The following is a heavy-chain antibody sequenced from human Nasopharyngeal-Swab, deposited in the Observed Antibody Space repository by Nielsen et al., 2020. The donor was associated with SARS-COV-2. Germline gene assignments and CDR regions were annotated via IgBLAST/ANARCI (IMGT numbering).Heavy chain of an antibody. CDR1: GGTFSSYA. J-gene: IGHJ4*02. V-gene: IGHV1-18*01. CDR2: IRGDNGYT. CDR3: ARDRGLEGYAYGVLDY. Sequence: ASVKVSCKASGGTFSSYAISWVRQAPGQGLEWMGWIRGDNGYTKYAQKFQDRVTLTRDTSTNTAYMELRSLGYDDTAVYYCARDRGLEGYAYGVLDYWGQGNLVTVSS. D-gene: IGHD5-18*01.